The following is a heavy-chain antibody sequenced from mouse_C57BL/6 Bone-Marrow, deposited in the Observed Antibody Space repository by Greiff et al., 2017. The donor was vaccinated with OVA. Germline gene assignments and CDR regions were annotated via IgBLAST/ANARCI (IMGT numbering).Heavy chain of an antibody. Sequence: QVQLQQPGAELVKPGASVKLSCKASGYTFTSYWMQWVKQRPGQGLEWIGEIDPSDSYTNYNQKFKGKATLTVDTSSSTAYMQLSILTSEDSAVYYCARWALIRGYWGQGTTLTVSS. CDR1: GYTFTSYW. CDR3: ARWALIRGY. V-gene: IGHV1-50*01. CDR2: IDPSDSYT. J-gene: IGHJ2*01. D-gene: IGHD2-4*01.